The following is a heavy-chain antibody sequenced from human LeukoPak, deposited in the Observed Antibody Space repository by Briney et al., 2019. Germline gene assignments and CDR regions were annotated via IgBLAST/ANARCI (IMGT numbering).Heavy chain of an antibody. V-gene: IGHV4-59*08. CDR1: GGSISRYY. Sequence: SEPLSLTCTVSGGSISRYYWSWIPQPPGKGLEWIGYIYYSGSTNYNPSLKSRVTISLDTSKNQFSLNLSSVTAAGTAVYYCACNYYYYYMVVWRKGTTVTVSS. CDR2: IYYSGST. J-gene: IGHJ6*03. CDR3: ACNYYYYYMVV.